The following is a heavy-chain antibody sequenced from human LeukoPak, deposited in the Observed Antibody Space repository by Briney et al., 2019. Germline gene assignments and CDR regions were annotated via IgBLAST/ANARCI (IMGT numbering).Heavy chain of an antibody. CDR2: IWYDGSNK. Sequence: GGSLRLSCAASGFTFSSYGMHWVRQAPGKGLEWVAVIWYDGSNKYFADSVKGRFTISRDNSKNTLYLQMNSLRAEDTAVYYCAKIWNDEDYWGQGTLVTVSS. CDR3: AKIWNDEDY. D-gene: IGHD1-1*01. CDR1: GFTFSSYG. J-gene: IGHJ4*02. V-gene: IGHV3-33*06.